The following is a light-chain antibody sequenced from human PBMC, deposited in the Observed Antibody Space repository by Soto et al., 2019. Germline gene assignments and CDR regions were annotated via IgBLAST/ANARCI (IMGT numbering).Light chain of an antibody. Sequence: DIVMTQSPDSLAVSLGERATINCKSSQSVLYSSNNKNYLAWYQQKPGQPPKLLIYWASTRESGVPDRFSDSGSGTDFTLTISSLQAEDVAVYYCQQYYSTPYTFGQGTKLEIK. CDR2: WAS. V-gene: IGKV4-1*01. CDR3: QQYYSTPYT. CDR1: QSVLYSSNNKNY. J-gene: IGKJ2*01.